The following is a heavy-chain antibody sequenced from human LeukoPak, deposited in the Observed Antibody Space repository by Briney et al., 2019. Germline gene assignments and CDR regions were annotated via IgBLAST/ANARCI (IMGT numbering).Heavy chain of an antibody. J-gene: IGHJ4*02. CDR2: IYPGDSDT. CDR3: ARRGSSGWYDY. Sequence: GESLKISCKGSGYRFSTYWIGWVRQMPGKGLEWMGIIYPGDSDTRYSPSFQGQVTISADKSISTAYLQWSTLKASDSAMYYCARRGSSGWYDYWGQGTLVTVSS. CDR1: GYRFSTYW. V-gene: IGHV5-51*01. D-gene: IGHD6-19*01.